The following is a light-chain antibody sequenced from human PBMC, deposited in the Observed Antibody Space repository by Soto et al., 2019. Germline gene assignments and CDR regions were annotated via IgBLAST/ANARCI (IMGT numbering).Light chain of an antibody. V-gene: IGLV2-14*01. CDR3: SSYTSMTTLV. Sequence: QSALTQPASVSGSPGQSITISCTGTSSDVGGYIYVSWCRQHPGKAPKPIIYEVSNRPSGVSNRFSGSKSGNTASLTISGLQAEDEADYYCSSYTSMTTLVFGTGTKLTVL. CDR2: EVS. CDR1: SSDVGGYIY. J-gene: IGLJ1*01.